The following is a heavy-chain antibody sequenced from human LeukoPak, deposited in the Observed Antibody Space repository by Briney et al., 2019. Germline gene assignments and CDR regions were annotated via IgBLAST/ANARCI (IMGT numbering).Heavy chain of an antibody. CDR3: AKAPIAAAGIYYFDY. V-gene: IGHV3-30*18. Sequence: TGGSLRLSCAASGFTFSSYGIHWVRQAPGKGLEWVAVISYDGSNKYYADSVKGRFTISRDNSKNTLYLQMSSLRAEDTAVYYCAKAPIAAAGIYYFDYWGQGTLVTVSS. D-gene: IGHD6-13*01. CDR2: ISYDGSNK. J-gene: IGHJ4*02. CDR1: GFTFSSYG.